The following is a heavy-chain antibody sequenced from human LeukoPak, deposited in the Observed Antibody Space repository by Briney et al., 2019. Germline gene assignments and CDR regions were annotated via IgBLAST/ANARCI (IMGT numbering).Heavy chain of an antibody. CDR3: AKDFGLRYSSSWYYYFDY. CDR2: IRGSGGST. J-gene: IGHJ4*02. CDR1: GFTFSRYG. V-gene: IGHV3-23*01. Sequence: GGTLRLSCEASGFTFSRYGMSWVRQAPGKGLEWVSAIRGSGGSTYYADSVKGRFTISRDNSKNTLYLQMNSLRAEDTAVYYCAKDFGLRYSSSWYYYFDYWGQGTLVTVSS. D-gene: IGHD6-13*01.